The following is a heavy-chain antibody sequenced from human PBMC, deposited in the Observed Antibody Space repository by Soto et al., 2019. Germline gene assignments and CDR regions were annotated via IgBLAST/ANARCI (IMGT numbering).Heavy chain of an antibody. CDR1: GFTFSSYS. D-gene: IGHD6-13*01. CDR2: ISSSSSTI. V-gene: IGHV3-48*01. Sequence: GGSLKLSCSAPGFTFSSYSMNWVRQAPGKGLEWVSYISSSSSTIYYADSVKGRFTISRDNAKNSLYLQMNSLRAEDTAVYYCARHPERIAQIGWFDPWGQGTLVTVSP. CDR3: ARHPERIAQIGWFDP. J-gene: IGHJ5*02.